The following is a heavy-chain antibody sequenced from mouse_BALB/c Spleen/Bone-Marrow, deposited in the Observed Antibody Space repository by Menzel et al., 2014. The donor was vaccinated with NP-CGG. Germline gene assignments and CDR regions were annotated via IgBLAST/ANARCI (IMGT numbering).Heavy chain of an antibody. J-gene: IGHJ3*01. CDR3: TGTGY. CDR2: IRLKSNNYAT. D-gene: IGHD4-1*01. CDR1: GLTFSNYW. V-gene: IGHV6-6*02. Sequence: DVKLQESGGGLVQPGGSMKLSCVASGLTFSNYWMNWVRQSPEKGLEWVAEIRLKSNNYATHYAESVKGRFTISRDDSKSSVYLQMNNLRAEDTGIYYCTGTGYWGQGTLVTVSA.